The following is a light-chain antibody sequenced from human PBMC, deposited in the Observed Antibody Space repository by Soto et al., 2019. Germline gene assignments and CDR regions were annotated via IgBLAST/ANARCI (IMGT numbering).Light chain of an antibody. CDR3: QQYGSSGT. CDR1: QSVSSD. V-gene: IGKV3D-15*01. CDR2: GAS. J-gene: IGKJ1*01. Sequence: EIVMTQSPATLSVSPGERATLSCRASQSVSSDLAWYQHKPGQAPRLLIYGASTRATGIPARFSGRGSGTDFTLTISRLEPEDFAVYYCQQYGSSGTFGQGTKVDIK.